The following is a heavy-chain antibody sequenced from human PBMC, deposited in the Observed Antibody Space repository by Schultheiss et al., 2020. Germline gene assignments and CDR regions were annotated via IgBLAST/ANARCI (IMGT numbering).Heavy chain of an antibody. Sequence: SETLSLTCTVSGGSISSGGYYWSWIRQHPGKGLEWIGYIYYSGSTYYNPSLKSRVTMSVDTSKNQFSLKLSSVTAADTAVYYCARGTVTAYYYYYGMDVWGQGTTVTVSS. CDR2: IYYSGST. CDR3: ARGTVTAYYYYYGMDV. D-gene: IGHD4-17*01. V-gene: IGHV4-31*03. CDR1: GGSISSGGYY. J-gene: IGHJ6*02.